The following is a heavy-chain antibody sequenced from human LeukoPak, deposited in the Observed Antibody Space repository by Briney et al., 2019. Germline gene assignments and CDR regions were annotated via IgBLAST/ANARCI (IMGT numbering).Heavy chain of an antibody. V-gene: IGHV4-59*01. CDR3: ARGNWSYGY. D-gene: IGHD1-7*01. CDR2: IYDRGT. CDR1: GSSISGYY. J-gene: IGHJ4*02. Sequence: SETLSLTCTVSGSSISGYYWSWIRQAPGEGLEWIGYIYDRGTNYSPSLKSRVTISVDTSTSSFSLKVTSVTAADTAVYYCARGNWSYGYWGQGTLVTVSS.